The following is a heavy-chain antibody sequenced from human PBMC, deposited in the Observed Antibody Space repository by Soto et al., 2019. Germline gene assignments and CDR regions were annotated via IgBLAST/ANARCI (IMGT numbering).Heavy chain of an antibody. Sequence: ESGGGFLQPGESLRISCAASGFTSTGFELTWVRQVPGRGLEWVAYISASGDTVYYADSVQGRFTISRDNAKKSLYVQMNSLRVEDTAVYYCARGIDDNASFGMDVWGQGTTVTVSS. CDR1: GFTSTGFE. CDR2: ISASGDTV. D-gene: IGHD1-1*01. J-gene: IGHJ6*02. CDR3: ARGIDDNASFGMDV. V-gene: IGHV3-48*03.